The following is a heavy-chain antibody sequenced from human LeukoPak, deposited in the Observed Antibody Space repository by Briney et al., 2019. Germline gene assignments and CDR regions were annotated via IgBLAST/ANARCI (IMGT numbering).Heavy chain of an antibody. Sequence: PGGSLRLSCAASVFTFSSYAMHWVRQAPGKGLEYVSAISSNGGSTYYANSVKGRFTISRDNSKKTLYLQMGSLRAEDMAVYYCARDLARGPWGQGTLVTVSS. CDR1: VFTFSSYA. CDR3: ARDLARGP. CDR2: ISSNGGST. V-gene: IGHV3-64*01. J-gene: IGHJ5*02.